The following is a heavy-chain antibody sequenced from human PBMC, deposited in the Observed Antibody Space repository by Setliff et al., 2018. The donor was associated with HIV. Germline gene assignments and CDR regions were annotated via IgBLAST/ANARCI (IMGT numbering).Heavy chain of an antibody. Sequence: GPSLKVSCKASGYTFTTYSIYWVRQAPGQGLEWMGIISPSGGGTRDAQKFQGRISMTRDTSTSTVYMELSSLRSEDTAVYYCARGGLLFGMVNYFDSWGQGTLVTVPQ. CDR1: GYTFTTYS. CDR3: ARGGLLFGMVNYFDS. D-gene: IGHD3-10*02. V-gene: IGHV1-46*01. J-gene: IGHJ4*02. CDR2: ISPSGGGT.